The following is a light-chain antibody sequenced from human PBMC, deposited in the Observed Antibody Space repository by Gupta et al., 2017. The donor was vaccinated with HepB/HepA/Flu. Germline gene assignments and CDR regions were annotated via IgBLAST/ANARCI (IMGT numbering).Light chain of an antibody. CDR1: QDIRNY. J-gene: IGKJ2*01. CDR2: DVS. CDR3: QQDDDLPYT. V-gene: IGKV1-33*01. Sequence: DIQMTQSPSSLSASVGDRVTITCRASQDIRNYLNWYQQKPGKAPKVLIYDVSNLERRVPSRFSGSGSGTDFSLTISSLQPEDIATYFCQQDDDLPYTFGQGTKLEIK.